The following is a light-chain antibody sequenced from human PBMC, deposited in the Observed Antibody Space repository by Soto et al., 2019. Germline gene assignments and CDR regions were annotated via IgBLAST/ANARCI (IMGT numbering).Light chain of an antibody. CDR3: QQYNNWPWYT. CDR2: GAS. V-gene: IGKV3-15*01. CDR1: QSVSSN. Sequence: EIVMTQSPATLSVSPGERATLSCTASQSVSSNLAWYQQKPGQAPRLLIYGASTRATGIPARFSGSGSGTEFTLSISSLQSEDFAVYYCQQYNNWPWYTFGQGTKLEIK. J-gene: IGKJ2*01.